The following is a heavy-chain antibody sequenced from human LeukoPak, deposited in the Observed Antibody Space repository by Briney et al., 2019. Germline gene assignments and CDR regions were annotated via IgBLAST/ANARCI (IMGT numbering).Heavy chain of an antibody. CDR1: GYTFTSYD. CDR2: MNPNSGNT. Sequence: ASVKVPCKASGYTFTSYDINWVRQATGQGLEWMGWMNPNSGNTGYAQKFQGRVTMTRNTSISTAYMELSSLRSEDTAVYYCARLKSSSSWDWFDPWGQGTLVTVSS. J-gene: IGHJ5*02. V-gene: IGHV1-8*01. CDR3: ARLKSSSSWDWFDP. D-gene: IGHD6-13*01.